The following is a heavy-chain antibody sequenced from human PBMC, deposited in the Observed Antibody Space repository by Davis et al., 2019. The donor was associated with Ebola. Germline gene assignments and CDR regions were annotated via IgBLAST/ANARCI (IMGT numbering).Heavy chain of an antibody. Sequence: PGGSLRLSCAASGFTFSSYEMNWVRQAPGKGLEWVSYISSSGSTIYYADSVKGRFTISRDNAKNSLYLQMNSLRAEDTAVYYCARGGDIVVVPAARRSYYYYYGMDVWGQGTTVTVSS. CDR1: GFTFSSYE. CDR3: ARGGDIVVVPAARRSYYYYYGMDV. J-gene: IGHJ6*02. V-gene: IGHV3-48*03. CDR2: ISSSGSTI. D-gene: IGHD2-2*01.